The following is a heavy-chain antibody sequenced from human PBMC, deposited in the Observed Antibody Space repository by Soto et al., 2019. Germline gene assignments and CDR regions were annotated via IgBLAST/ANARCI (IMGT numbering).Heavy chain of an antibody. J-gene: IGHJ4*02. CDR1: SDSVSRYY. CDR2: TDYSGNT. V-gene: IGHV4-59*08. D-gene: IGHD6-19*01. Sequence: QVQLQESGPGLVGPTETLSLTCTVSSDSVSRYYWIWIRQSPAKGLEWIGYTDYSGNTNYNPSLKSRVTLSGDTSKNQFSLRLSTVTAADTTVYYCARAVGDPLYYLDYWGQGTLVTVSS. CDR3: ARAVGDPLYYLDY.